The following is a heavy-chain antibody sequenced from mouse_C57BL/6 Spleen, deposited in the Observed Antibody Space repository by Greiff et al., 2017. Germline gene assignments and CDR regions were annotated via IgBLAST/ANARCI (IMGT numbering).Heavy chain of an antibody. V-gene: IGHV1-15*01. CDR2: IDPETGGT. J-gene: IGHJ2*01. Sequence: VQLQQSGAELVRPGASVTLSCKASGYTFTDYEMHWVKQTPVHGLEWIGAIDPETGGTAYNQKFKGKAILTADKSSSTAYMELRSLTSEDSAVYYCTRIRLTAQASFFDYWGKGTTLTVSS. CDR3: TRIRLTAQASFFDY. CDR1: GYTFTDYE. D-gene: IGHD3-2*02.